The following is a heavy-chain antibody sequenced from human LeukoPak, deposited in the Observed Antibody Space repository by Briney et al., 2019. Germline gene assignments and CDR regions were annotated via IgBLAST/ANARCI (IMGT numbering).Heavy chain of an antibody. CDR1: GFTFSDYY. J-gene: IGHJ6*02. CDR3: ARDWPSGYYYYGMDV. V-gene: IGHV3-11*01. CDR2: ISSSGSTI. Sequence: PGGSLRLSCAASGFTFSDYYMSWIRQAPGKGLEWVSYISSSGSTIYYADSVKGRFTISRDNAKNSLYLQMNSLRAEDTAVYYRARDWPSGYYYYGMDVWGQGTTVTVSS.